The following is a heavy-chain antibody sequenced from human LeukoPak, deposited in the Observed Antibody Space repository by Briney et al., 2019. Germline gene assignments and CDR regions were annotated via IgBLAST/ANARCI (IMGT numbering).Heavy chain of an antibody. CDR1: GFNFRTSW. CDR3: ARDPDSSSFDY. V-gene: IGHV3-7*01. J-gene: IGHJ4*02. CDR2: MKYDGTVK. D-gene: IGHD6-13*01. Sequence: GGSLRLSCTASGFNFRTSWMSWVRQSPGKGLEFLANMKYDGTVKNYVDSVKGRFTISRDNPKNSLYLQMDSLRAEDTAVYYCARDPDSSSFDYWGQGALVTVSS.